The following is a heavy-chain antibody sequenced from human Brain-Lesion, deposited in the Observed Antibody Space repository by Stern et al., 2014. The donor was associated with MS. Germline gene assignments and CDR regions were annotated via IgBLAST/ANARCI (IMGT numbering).Heavy chain of an antibody. CDR3: ARTGDDFGDYSLSY. V-gene: IGHV4-39*01. Sequence: QLVESGPGLVKPSETLSLTCTVSGGSINTNNYYWGWIRQPPGKGLEWIGNIYSSGSTFYSPSLKSRVTMSVDTSKNQFFLNLTSVTAADTAVYYCARTGDDFGDYSLSYWGQGTLVTVSS. CDR2: IYSSGST. J-gene: IGHJ4*02. CDR1: GGSINTNNYY. D-gene: IGHD4-17*01.